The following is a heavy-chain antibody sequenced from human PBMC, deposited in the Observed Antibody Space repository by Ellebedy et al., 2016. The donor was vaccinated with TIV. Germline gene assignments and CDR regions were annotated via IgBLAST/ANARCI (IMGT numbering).Heavy chain of an antibody. J-gene: IGHJ3*01. CDR3: VRDRNYPNDVFDL. CDR1: GFTFSNYA. CDR2: ITANALTP. D-gene: IGHD5-24*01. V-gene: IGHV3-23*01. Sequence: GESLKISXAASGFTFSNYAMGWVRHVPGRGPEWVSTITANALTPWYADSVKGRFTISRDNSRSTVSLQMNSLRAEDTAPYYCVRDRNYPNDVFDLWGQGTVVTVSS.